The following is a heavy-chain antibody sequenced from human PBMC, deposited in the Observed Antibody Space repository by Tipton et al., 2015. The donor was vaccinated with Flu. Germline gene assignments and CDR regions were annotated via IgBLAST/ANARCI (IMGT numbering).Heavy chain of an antibody. CDR1: GGSISSSSYY. J-gene: IGHJ4*02. CDR3: ARLRANYYDSSGYSDY. Sequence: TLLLTCTVSGGSISSSSYYWGWIRQPPGKGLEWIGSIYYSGSTYYNPSLKSRVTISVDTSKNQFSLKLSSVTAADTAVYYCARLRANYYDSSGYSDYWGQGTLVTVSS. D-gene: IGHD3-22*01. CDR2: IYYSGST. V-gene: IGHV4-39*07.